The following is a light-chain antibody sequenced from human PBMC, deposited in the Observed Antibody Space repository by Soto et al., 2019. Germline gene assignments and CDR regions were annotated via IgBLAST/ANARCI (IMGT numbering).Light chain of an antibody. Sequence: DIQMTQSPSTLSASVGDRVTITCRASQSINNWLAWYQQKPGKAPKLLIYEASSLLSGVPSRFSGSGSGTEFTLPISSLQPDDFADYYCQQYDSDSSTFGQGTKLDI. CDR3: QQYDSDSST. CDR1: QSINNW. J-gene: IGKJ2*01. CDR2: EAS. V-gene: IGKV1-5*03.